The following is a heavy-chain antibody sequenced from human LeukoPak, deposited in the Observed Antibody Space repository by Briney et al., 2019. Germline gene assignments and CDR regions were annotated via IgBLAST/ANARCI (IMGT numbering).Heavy chain of an antibody. Sequence: GRSLRLSCAASGFTFSSYGMHWVRQAPGKGLEWVAVIWYDENYKYYADSVKGRFTISRDNSKNTLYLQMNSLRAEDTAVYYCARDLHYYVAMDVWGQGTTVTVSS. CDR2: IWYDENYK. V-gene: IGHV3-33*01. CDR1: GFTFSSYG. CDR3: ARDLHYYVAMDV. J-gene: IGHJ6*02.